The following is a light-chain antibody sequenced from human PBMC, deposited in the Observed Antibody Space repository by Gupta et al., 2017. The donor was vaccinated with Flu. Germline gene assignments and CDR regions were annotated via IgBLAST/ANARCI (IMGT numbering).Light chain of an antibody. J-gene: IGKJ1*01. CDR1: QSVLFSANNKNY. V-gene: IGKV4-1*01. CDR2: WAA. CDR3: QQYYGTHTWT. Sequence: DIAMTHSPVSLAVPLGERASISCKSSQSVLFSANNKNYLTWYQQKPGETPKLLIYWAATREAGVPDRFSGSGSGTDVTLTISSRQAEDDAVYYCQQYYGTHTWTFGQGTKVEIK.